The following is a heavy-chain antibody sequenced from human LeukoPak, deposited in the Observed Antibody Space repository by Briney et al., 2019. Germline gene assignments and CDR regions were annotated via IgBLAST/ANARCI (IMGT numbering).Heavy chain of an antibody. CDR3: ARMSGITMVRGVTRTNWFDP. CDR2: IYYSGST. J-gene: IGHJ5*02. CDR1: GGSISSYH. V-gene: IGHV4-59*01. D-gene: IGHD3-10*01. Sequence: PSETLSLTCTVSGGSISSYHWSWIRQPPGKGLEWIGYIYYSGSTNYNPSLKSRVTISVDTSKNQFSLKLSSVTAADTAVYYCARMSGITMVRGVTRTNWFDPWGQGTLVTVSS.